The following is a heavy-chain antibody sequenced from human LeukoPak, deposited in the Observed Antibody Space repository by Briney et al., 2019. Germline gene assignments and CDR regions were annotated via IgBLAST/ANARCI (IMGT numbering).Heavy chain of an antibody. V-gene: IGHV3-23*01. J-gene: IGHJ6*02. D-gene: IGHD6-19*01. CDR2: LSDSSGST. CDR3: AKGGAVAGPHYYNMDV. CDR1: GFTFSNYA. Sequence: GGSLRLSCAASGFTFSNYAMTWVRQAPGRGLEWVSALSDSSGSTYYADSVKGRFTISRDNSKNPLYLQMNSLGAEDTAVYYCAKGGAVAGPHYYNMDVWGQGTTVTVSS.